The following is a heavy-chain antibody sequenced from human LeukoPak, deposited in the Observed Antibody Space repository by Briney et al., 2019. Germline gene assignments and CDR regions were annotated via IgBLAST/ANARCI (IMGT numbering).Heavy chain of an antibody. J-gene: IGHJ5*02. V-gene: IGHV4-39*01. CDR1: GGSISSSSYY. Sequence: SETLSLTCTVSGGSISSSSYYWGWIRQPPGKGLEWIGSIYYSGSTYYNPSLKSRVTISVDTSKNQFSLKLSSVTAADTAVYYCARGQQWLPQGILYNWFDPWGQGTLVTVSS. CDR2: IYYSGST. CDR3: ARGQQWLPQGILYNWFDP. D-gene: IGHD6-19*01.